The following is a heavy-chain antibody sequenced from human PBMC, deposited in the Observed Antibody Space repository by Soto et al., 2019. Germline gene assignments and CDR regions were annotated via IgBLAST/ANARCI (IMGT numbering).Heavy chain of an antibody. CDR3: AKDWGYFDWLLSGLDY. D-gene: IGHD3-9*01. Sequence: GGSLRLSCAASGFTFSSYAMSWVRQAPGKGLEWVSAISGSGGSTYYADSVKGRFTISRDNSKNTLYLQMNSLRAEDTAVYYCAKDWGYFDWLLSGLDYWGQGTLVTVSS. CDR2: ISGSGGST. J-gene: IGHJ4*02. V-gene: IGHV3-23*01. CDR1: GFTFSSYA.